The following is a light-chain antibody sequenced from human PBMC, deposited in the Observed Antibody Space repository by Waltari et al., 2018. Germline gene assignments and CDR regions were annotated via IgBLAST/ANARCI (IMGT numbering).Light chain of an antibody. CDR1: QSVSNS. V-gene: IGKV3-11*01. CDR2: NAL. Sequence: EIILTQSPASLSLFPGDRATLSCTASQSVSNSLSWYQQKPGQAPRLLIYNALTRDTGIPARFSGSGSGTDFTLTIGSLEPEDFAVYYCLQRSNWPPTFGGGNTVEI. J-gene: IGKJ4*01. CDR3: LQRSNWPPT.